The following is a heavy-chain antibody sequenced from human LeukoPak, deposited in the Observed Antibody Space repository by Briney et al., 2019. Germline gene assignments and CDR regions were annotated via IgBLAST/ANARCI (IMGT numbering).Heavy chain of an antibody. CDR2: INHSGST. J-gene: IGHJ4*02. CDR1: GGSFSGYY. CDR3: ARLSSGY. Sequence: SETLSLTCAVCGGSFSGYYWSWIRQPPGKGLEWIGEINHSGSTNYNPSLKSRVTISVDTSKNQFSLKLSSVTAADTAVYYCARLSSGYWGQGTLVTVSS. V-gene: IGHV4-34*01.